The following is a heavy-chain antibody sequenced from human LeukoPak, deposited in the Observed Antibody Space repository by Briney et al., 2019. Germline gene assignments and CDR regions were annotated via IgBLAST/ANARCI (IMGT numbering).Heavy chain of an antibody. J-gene: IGHJ1*01. CDR3: ATLTVGATGYFQH. CDR1: GFIVSSNY. V-gene: IGHV3-53*01. D-gene: IGHD1-26*01. CDR2: IYSGGTT. Sequence: GGSLRLSCAASGFIVSSNYMSWVRQAPGKGLEWVSIIYSGGTTYYADSVRGRFSISRDNSKNTAFLQMNNLRAEDTAVYYCATLTVGATGYFQHWGQGTLVTVSS.